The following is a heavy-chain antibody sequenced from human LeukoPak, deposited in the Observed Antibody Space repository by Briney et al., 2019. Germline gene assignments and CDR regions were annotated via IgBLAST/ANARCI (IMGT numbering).Heavy chain of an antibody. CDR3: ARAGSGSGSYYDY. J-gene: IGHJ4*02. CDR2: ISPYNGNT. CDR1: GYDFPRVG. V-gene: IGHV1-18*01. D-gene: IGHD6-19*01. Sequence: GASVKVSFKSSGYDFPRVGINWVRRAPGQGLEWMGWISPYNGNTRYAQKFQGRVAMTTDTSTTTAYMELRGLRFNDTAVYYCARAGSGSGSYYDYWGQGTLVTVSS.